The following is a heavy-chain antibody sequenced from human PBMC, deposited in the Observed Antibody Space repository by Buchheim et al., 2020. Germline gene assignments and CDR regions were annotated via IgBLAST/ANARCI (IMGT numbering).Heavy chain of an antibody. Sequence: QVQLQESGPGLVKPSETLSLTCTVSSGSISSYYWSWIRQPPGKGLEWIGYIYYSGSTNYNPSLKSRVTISVDTSKNQFSLKLSSVTAADTAVYYCARDMMEQQLVRWFDPWGQGTL. D-gene: IGHD6-13*01. CDR2: IYYSGST. J-gene: IGHJ5*02. CDR1: SGSISSYY. CDR3: ARDMMEQQLVRWFDP. V-gene: IGHV4-59*01.